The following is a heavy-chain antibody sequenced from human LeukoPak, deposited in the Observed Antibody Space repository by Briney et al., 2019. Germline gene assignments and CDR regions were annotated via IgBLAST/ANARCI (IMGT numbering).Heavy chain of an antibody. D-gene: IGHD3-22*01. CDR2: ISAYNGNT. CDR1: GYTFTSYG. V-gene: IGHV1-18*01. Sequence: GASVKVSCKASGYTFTSYGISWVRQAPGQGLEWMGWISAYNGNTNYAQKLQGRVTMTTDTSTSTAYMELRSLRSDDTAVYYCARDYYDSSRGAFDIWGQGTMVTVSS. CDR3: ARDYYDSSRGAFDI. J-gene: IGHJ3*02.